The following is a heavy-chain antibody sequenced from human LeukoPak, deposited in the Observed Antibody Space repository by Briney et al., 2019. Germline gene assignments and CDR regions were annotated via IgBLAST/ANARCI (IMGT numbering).Heavy chain of an antibody. Sequence: ASVKVSCKASGYSFSSCGISWVRQAPGQGLEWMGWISAYNGNTNYAQKLQGRVTMTTDTSTSTAYMELRSLRSDDTAVYYCVRSPSLTSGSPWFYWGQGTLVTVSS. CDR3: VRSPSLTSGSPWFY. V-gene: IGHV1-18*01. CDR1: GYSFSSCG. J-gene: IGHJ4*02. CDR2: ISAYNGNT. D-gene: IGHD3-10*01.